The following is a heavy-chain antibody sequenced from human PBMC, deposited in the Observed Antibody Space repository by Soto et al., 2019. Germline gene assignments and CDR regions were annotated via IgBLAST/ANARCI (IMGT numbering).Heavy chain of an antibody. CDR1: GYTFTSYG. V-gene: IGHV1-18*01. CDR3: PSRAVAPASGDY. CDR2: ISAYNGNT. J-gene: IGHJ4*02. Sequence: QVQLVQSGAEVKKPGASVKVSCKASGYTFTSYGISWVRQAPGQGLEWMGWISAYNGNTNSAQKLQGRVTMTTDTSTSSDSMGLRSMRSDDTVVYYCPSRAVAPASGDYWGQGTLVTVSS.